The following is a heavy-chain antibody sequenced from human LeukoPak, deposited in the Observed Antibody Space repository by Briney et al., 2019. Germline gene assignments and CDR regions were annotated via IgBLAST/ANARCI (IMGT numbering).Heavy chain of an antibody. CDR3: AKRGYDSSGYYGYFDY. Sequence: GGSLRLSCAASGFTFTNYAMSWVRQAPGKGLEWVSVISGSGGSTYYADSVKGRFTISRDNSKNTLYLQMNSLRAEDTAVYYCAKRGYDSSGYYGYFDYWGQGILVTVSS. CDR1: GFTFTNYA. J-gene: IGHJ4*02. CDR2: ISGSGGST. D-gene: IGHD3-22*01. V-gene: IGHV3-23*01.